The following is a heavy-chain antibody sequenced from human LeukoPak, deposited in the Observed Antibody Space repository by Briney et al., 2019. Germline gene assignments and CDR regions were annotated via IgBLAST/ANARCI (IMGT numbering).Heavy chain of an antibody. Sequence: GGSLRLSCEASGCAFNAYALHWVRQAPGKGLEWVTLIWHGGSHKFYIDSVRGRFTISRDNSKNTAYLQTNGLRAEDTAVYYCARELFGSGSYPDFWGQGTLVTVSS. CDR1: GCAFNAYA. V-gene: IGHV3-33*01. J-gene: IGHJ4*02. D-gene: IGHD3-10*01. CDR3: ARELFGSGSYPDF. CDR2: IWHGGSHK.